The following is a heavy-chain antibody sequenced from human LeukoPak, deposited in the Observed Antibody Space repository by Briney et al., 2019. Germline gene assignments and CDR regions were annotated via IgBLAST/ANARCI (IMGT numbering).Heavy chain of an antibody. CDR1: GGSFSGYY. D-gene: IGHD3-22*01. V-gene: IGHV4-34*01. CDR3: ARGKWLLQLFDY. Sequence: SETLSLTCAVYGGSFSGYYWSWIRQPPGKGLEWIGEINHSGSTNYNPSLKSRVTISVDTSKNQFSLKLSSVTAADTAVYYCARGKWLLQLFDYWGQGTLVTVSS. CDR2: INHSGST. J-gene: IGHJ4*02.